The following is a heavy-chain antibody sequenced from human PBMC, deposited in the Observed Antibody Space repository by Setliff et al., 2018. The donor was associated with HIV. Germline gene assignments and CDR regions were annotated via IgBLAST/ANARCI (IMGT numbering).Heavy chain of an antibody. CDR3: AKELAASGLGYFDS. J-gene: IGHJ4*02. V-gene: IGHV3-23*01. Sequence: RLSCAASGFTFSNYAMSWVRQAPGEGLEWVSAILSTGERTFYADSVKGRFTISRDNSKNTAYLQMNSLRAEDTAEYYCAKELAASGLGYFDSWGRGILVTVSS. CDR2: ILSTGERT. D-gene: IGHD3-22*01. CDR1: GFTFSNYA.